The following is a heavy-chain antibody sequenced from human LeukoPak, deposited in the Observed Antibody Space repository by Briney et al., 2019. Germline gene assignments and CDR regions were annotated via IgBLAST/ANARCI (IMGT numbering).Heavy chain of an antibody. D-gene: IGHD3-22*01. Sequence: PSETLSLTCAVYGGSFSGYYWSWIRQPPGKGLEWIGEINHSGSTNYNPSLKSRVTISVDTSKNQFSLKLSSVTAADTAVYYCARGTARRITMIVVVNAFDIWGQGTMVTVSS. CDR2: INHSGST. CDR1: GGSFSGYY. CDR3: ARGTARRITMIVVVNAFDI. J-gene: IGHJ3*02. V-gene: IGHV4-34*01.